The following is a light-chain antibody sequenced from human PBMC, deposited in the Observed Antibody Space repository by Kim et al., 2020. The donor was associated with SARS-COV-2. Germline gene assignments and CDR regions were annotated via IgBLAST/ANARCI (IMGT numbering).Light chain of an antibody. CDR3: QQYNSYSPWT. V-gene: IGKV1-5*03. CDR2: KAS. Sequence: DIQMTQSPSTLSASVGDRVTITCRASQSISGLLAWYQQRPGKAPKLLIYKASTLESGVPSRFSGSGSGTEFTLTISSLQPDDFATYYCQQYNSYSPWTFGQGTKLEI. J-gene: IGKJ1*01. CDR1: QSISGL.